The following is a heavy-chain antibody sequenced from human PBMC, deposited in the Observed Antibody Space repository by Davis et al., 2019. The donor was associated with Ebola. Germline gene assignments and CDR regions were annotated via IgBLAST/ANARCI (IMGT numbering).Heavy chain of an antibody. Sequence: ASVKVSCKASGYTFTGHYMHWVRQAPGQGLEWMGCINPNSGGTDFAQKFQGRVTMTRDTSVSTAYLELRSLRSDDTAVYYRAREGSLEVLDWGQGTLVTVSS. V-gene: IGHV1-2*02. CDR1: GYTFTGHY. CDR2: INPNSGGT. CDR3: AREGSLEVLD. J-gene: IGHJ4*02. D-gene: IGHD3-10*01.